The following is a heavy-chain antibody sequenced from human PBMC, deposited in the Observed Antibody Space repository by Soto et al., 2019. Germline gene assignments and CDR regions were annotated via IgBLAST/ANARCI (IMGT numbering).Heavy chain of an antibody. D-gene: IGHD1-20*01. J-gene: IGHJ4*02. CDR2: VFYTGFT. V-gene: IGHV4-39*01. Sequence: SDTLSLTCAVSGASISGSDYYWAWLRQSPGKGPEWIGSVFYTGFTSYNPSLESRVSVSVDTSKSQFSLKLSAVTAADTAVYYCATSQKGYNWNYFDHWGQGALVTVSS. CDR1: GASISGSDYY. CDR3: ATSQKGYNWNYFDH.